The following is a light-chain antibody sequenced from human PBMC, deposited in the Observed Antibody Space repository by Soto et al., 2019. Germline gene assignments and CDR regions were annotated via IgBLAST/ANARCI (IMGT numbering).Light chain of an antibody. CDR3: QQYDIYWT. CDR1: QSISNW. V-gene: IGKV1-5*03. Sequence: DIQMTQSPSTLSASVGVRVTITCRASQSISNWLAWYQQRPGKAPKLLIYKASNLESGVPSRFSGSGSGTEFTLTISSLQPDDFATYYCQQYDIYWTFGQGTKVEIK. CDR2: KAS. J-gene: IGKJ1*01.